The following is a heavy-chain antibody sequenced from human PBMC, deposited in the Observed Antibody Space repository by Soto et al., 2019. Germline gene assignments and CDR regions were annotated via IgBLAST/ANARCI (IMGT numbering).Heavy chain of an antibody. V-gene: IGHV4-59*01. D-gene: IGHD3-3*01. CDR3: ARGRKEINYDFWSGYYTAFDI. Sequence: SETLSLTCTVSGCSISSYYWSWIRQPPGKGLEWIGYIYYSGSTNYNPSLKSRVTISVDTSKNQFSLKLSSVTVADTAVYYCARGRKEINYDFWSGYYTAFDIWGQGTMVTVS. J-gene: IGHJ3*02. CDR1: GCSISSYY. CDR2: IYYSGST.